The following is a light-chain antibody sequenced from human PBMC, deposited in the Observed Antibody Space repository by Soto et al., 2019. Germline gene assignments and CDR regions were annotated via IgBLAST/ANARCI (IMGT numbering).Light chain of an antibody. V-gene: IGLV2-14*03. J-gene: IGLJ2*01. Sequence: QSVLTQPASVSGSPGQSITISCTGTSSDVGGYDSVSWYQQHPGKAPKLMIYDVNNRPSGVSNRFSGSKSGNTASLTISGLQTEDEADYYCSSCTISSTLVFGGGTQLTVL. CDR2: DVN. CDR1: SSDVGGYDS. CDR3: SSCTISSTLV.